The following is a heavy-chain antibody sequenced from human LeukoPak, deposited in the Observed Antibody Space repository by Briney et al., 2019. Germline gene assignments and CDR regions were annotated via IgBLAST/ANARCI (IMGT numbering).Heavy chain of an antibody. D-gene: IGHD2-15*01. CDR2: ISYDGSNK. Sequence: GGSLRLSCVESGFTFRSPWMAWLRQAPEKGLEWVAVISYDGSNKYYADSVKGRFTISRDNSKNTLYLQMNSLRAEDTAVYYCAKDGVYCSGGSCYAVDWYFDLWGRGTLVTVSS. CDR3: AKDGVYCSGGSCYAVDWYFDL. J-gene: IGHJ2*01. V-gene: IGHV3-30-3*02. CDR1: GFTFRSPW.